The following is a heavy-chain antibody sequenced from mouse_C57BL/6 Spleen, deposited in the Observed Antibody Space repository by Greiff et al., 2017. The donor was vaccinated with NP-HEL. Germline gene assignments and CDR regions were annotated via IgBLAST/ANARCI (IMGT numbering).Heavy chain of an antibody. J-gene: IGHJ1*03. V-gene: IGHV5-9-1*02. CDR2: ISSGGDYI. CDR3: TRVRGSNWYFDV. D-gene: IGHD1-1*01. Sequence: EVKLMESGEGLVKPGGSLKLSCAASGFTFSSYAMSWVRQTPEKRLEWVAYISSGGDYIYYADTVNGRFTISRDNARNTLYLQMSSLKSEDTAMYYCTRVRGSNWYFDVWGTGTTVTVSS. CDR1: GFTFSSYA.